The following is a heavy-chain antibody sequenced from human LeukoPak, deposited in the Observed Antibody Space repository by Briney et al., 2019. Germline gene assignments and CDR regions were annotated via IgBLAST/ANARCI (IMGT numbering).Heavy chain of an antibody. D-gene: IGHD6-19*01. CDR2: TNHRGSA. CDR1: GGSFSGYS. Sequence: SETLSLTCAFSGGSFSGYSWSWIRQTPGQGLEWIGETNHRGSANYNPSLKSRVTISVDASKSQFSLKLSSVTAADTAVYYCARVSRWFLAVAGYADSWGQGTQVTVSS. J-gene: IGHJ4*02. V-gene: IGHV4-34*01. CDR3: ARVSRWFLAVAGYADS.